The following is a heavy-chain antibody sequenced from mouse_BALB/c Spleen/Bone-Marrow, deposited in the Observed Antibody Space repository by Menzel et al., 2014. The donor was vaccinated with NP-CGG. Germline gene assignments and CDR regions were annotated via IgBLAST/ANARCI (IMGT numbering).Heavy chain of an antibody. Sequence: EVKLMESGGGLVQPGGSLKVSCAASGFDFSRFWMSWVRQAPGKGLEWIGELNPDSSTINYTPSLKDKFIISRDSAKNTLYLQMSKVRSEDTALYYCARRYGSSYRYWYFDVWGAGTTVTVSS. CDR1: GFDFSRFW. D-gene: IGHD1-1*01. V-gene: IGHV4-1*02. CDR2: LNPDSSTI. CDR3: ARRYGSSYRYWYFDV. J-gene: IGHJ1*01.